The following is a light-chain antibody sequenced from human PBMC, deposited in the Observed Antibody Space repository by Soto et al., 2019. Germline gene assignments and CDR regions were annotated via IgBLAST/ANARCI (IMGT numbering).Light chain of an antibody. CDR1: NSDVNY. CDR3: SSSTSSNTFV. Sequence: SALTQPASVSGAPGQSITISCTGTNSDVNYVSWHQQHPGKAPKLMIYEVINRSSGVSTRFSGSKSGNTASLTISGLQADDEADYYCSSSTSSNTFVFGTGTKVTVL. CDR2: EVI. V-gene: IGLV2-14*01. J-gene: IGLJ1*01.